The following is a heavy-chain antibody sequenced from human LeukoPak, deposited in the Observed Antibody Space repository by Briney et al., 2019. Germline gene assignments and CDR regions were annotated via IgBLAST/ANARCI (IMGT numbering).Heavy chain of an antibody. V-gene: IGHV5-51*01. J-gene: IGHJ4*02. CDR2: MNPSDFEI. D-gene: IGHD3-22*01. CDR1: GYHFYSYL. CDR3: ARQSRYYAFDN. Sequence: GESLKISCEASGYHFYSYLIAWVRPVPGKGVEWMGIMNPSDFEIRKSPSFQGQVTLSADQSTRTAYLEWSSLKASATAMYYCARQSRYYAFDNWGQGTLVTVSS.